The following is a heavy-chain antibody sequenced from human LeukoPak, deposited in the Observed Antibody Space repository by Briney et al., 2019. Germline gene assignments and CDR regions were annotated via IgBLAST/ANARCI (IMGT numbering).Heavy chain of an antibody. V-gene: IGHV1-2*02. Sequence: ASVRVSCTASGYTFTGYYMHWVRQAPGQGLEWMGWINPNSGGTNYAQKFQGRVTMTRDTSISTAYMELSRLRSDDTAVYYCARDRYYYGSGSYCGYWGQGTLVTVSS. CDR1: GYTFTGYY. CDR2: INPNSGGT. J-gene: IGHJ4*02. D-gene: IGHD3-10*01. CDR3: ARDRYYYGSGSYCGY.